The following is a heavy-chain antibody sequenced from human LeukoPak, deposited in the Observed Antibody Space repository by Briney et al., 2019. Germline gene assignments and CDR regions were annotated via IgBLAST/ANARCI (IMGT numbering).Heavy chain of an antibody. CDR2: INPSGGST. D-gene: IGHD3-9*01. CDR1: GYTLTSYY. J-gene: IGHJ4*02. CDR3: ARDPAYYDILTGPRWYFDY. Sequence: ASVKVSCKASGYTLTSYYMHWVRQAPGQGLEWMGIINPSGGSTSYAQKFQGRVTMTRDTSTSTVYMELSSLRSEDTAVYYCARDPAYYDILTGPRWYFDYWGQGTLVTVSS. V-gene: IGHV1-46*01.